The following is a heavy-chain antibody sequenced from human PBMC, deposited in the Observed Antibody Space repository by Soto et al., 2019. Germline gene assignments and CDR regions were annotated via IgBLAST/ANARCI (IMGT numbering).Heavy chain of an antibody. CDR2: IGTAGDT. V-gene: IGHV3-13*01. CDR1: GFTFSSYD. Sequence: EVQLVESGGGLVQPGGSLRLSCAASGFTFSSYDMHWVRQATGKGLEWVSAIGTAGDTYYPGSVKGRFTISRENAKNSLYLQMNSLRAEDTAVYYCARFYFDYYYGMDVWGQGTTVTVSS. J-gene: IGHJ6*02. CDR3: ARFYFDYYYGMDV. D-gene: IGHD3-9*01.